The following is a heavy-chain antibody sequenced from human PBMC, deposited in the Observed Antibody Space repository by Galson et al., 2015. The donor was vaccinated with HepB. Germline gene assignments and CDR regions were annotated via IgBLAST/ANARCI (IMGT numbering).Heavy chain of an antibody. J-gene: IGHJ4*02. Sequence: SVKVSCKASGYTFTSYYMNWVRQAPGQGLEWMGMINPSGGSTSYAQTFQGRVTMTLDTSTSTVYMELSTLRSEDTAVYYCARERGYGGNSLAHWGQGTLVTVSS. CDR3: ARERGYGGNSLAH. CDR2: INPSGGST. CDR1: GYTFTSYY. D-gene: IGHD4-23*01. V-gene: IGHV1-46*01.